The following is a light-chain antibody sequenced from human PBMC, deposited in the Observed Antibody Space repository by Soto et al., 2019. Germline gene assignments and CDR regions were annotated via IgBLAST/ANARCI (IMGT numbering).Light chain of an antibody. CDR2: GAS. CDR1: QSVSNN. CDR3: QQYNNWPPT. V-gene: IGKV3-15*01. Sequence: EIVMTQSPATLSVSPGERATLSCRASQSVSNNLAWYQQKPGQAPRLRIYGASTRATGIPARFSGSGSGTEFTLTISSLQSEDFAVYYCQQYNNWPPTFGQGTKVEIK. J-gene: IGKJ1*01.